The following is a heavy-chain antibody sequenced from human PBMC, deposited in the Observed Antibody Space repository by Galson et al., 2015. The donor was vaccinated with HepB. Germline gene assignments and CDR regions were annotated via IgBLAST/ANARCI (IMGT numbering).Heavy chain of an antibody. Sequence: TLSLTCAVYGGSFSGYYWSWIRQPPGKGLEWIGEINHSGSTNYNPSLKSRVTISVDTSKNQFSLKLSSVTAADTAVYYCASDYGDYPYDYWGQGTLVTVSS. CDR1: GGSFSGYY. J-gene: IGHJ4*02. CDR2: INHSGST. CDR3: ASDYGDYPYDY. V-gene: IGHV4-34*01. D-gene: IGHD4-17*01.